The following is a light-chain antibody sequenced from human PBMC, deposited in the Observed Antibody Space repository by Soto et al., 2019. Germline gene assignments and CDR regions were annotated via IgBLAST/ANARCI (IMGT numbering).Light chain of an antibody. CDR1: SSNIGATYD. J-gene: IGLJ1*01. CDR3: QSYDSSLSAHYV. V-gene: IGLV1-40*01. CDR2: GNS. Sequence: QYVLTQPPSVSGAPGQRVTISCTGSSSNIGATYDVQWYQQLPGTAPKLLIYGNSNRPSGVPDRFSGSKSGTSASLAITGLQADDDADYYCQSYDSSLSAHYVFGTGTKVTV.